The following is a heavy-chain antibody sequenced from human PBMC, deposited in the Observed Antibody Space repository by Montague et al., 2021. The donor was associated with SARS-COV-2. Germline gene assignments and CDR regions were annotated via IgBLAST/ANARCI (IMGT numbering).Heavy chain of an antibody. D-gene: IGHD3-22*01. CDR2: IKQSGST. CDR3: ARGHLSVSMIVVVFTSASYYFDY. CDR1: GGSFGDDH. Sequence: SETLSLTCGVYGGSFGDDHWSWIRQPPGKGLEWIGDIKQSGSTNXXPSLKSRVTIPVDTPRNQFSLKLTSVTAADTAVYFCARGHLSVSMIVVVFTSASYYFDYWGQGALVTVSS. V-gene: IGHV4-34*01. J-gene: IGHJ4*02.